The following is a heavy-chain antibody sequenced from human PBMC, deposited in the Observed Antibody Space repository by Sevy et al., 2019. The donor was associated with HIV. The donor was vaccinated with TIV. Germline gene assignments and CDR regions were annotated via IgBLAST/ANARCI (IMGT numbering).Heavy chain of an antibody. CDR3: ARGIKYYDFWSGYLTNYYYYYGMDV. CDR2: ISSSGSTI. J-gene: IGHJ6*02. Sequence: GGSLRLSCAASGFTFSDYYMSWIRQAPGKGLEWGSYISSSGSTIYYADSVKGRFTISRDNAKNSLYLQMNSLRAEDTAVYYCARGIKYYDFWSGYLTNYYYYYGMDVWGQGTTVTVSS. CDR1: GFTFSDYY. D-gene: IGHD3-3*01. V-gene: IGHV3-11*04.